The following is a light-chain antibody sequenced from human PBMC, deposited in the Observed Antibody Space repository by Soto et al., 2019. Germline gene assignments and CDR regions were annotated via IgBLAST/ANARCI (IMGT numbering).Light chain of an antibody. CDR3: LQHDTYPRR. Sequence: DIQMTQSPSSLSASVGDRVTITCRASQGIRNDFAWYQQKPRKAPKRLIYAASSLQSGVPSRFSGIVSATDFTLTISTPQPYDFASYYCLQHDTYPRRCGQGTNVDIK. CDR1: QGIRND. J-gene: IGKJ1*01. CDR2: AAS. V-gene: IGKV1-17*01.